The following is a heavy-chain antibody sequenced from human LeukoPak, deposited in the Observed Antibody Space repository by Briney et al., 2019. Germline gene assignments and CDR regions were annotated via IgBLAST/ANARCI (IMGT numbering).Heavy chain of an antibody. CDR1: GYTFTSYG. J-gene: IGHJ4*02. CDR2: ISAYNGNT. V-gene: IGHV1-18*01. D-gene: IGHD5-24*01. CDR3: ARAKEMATTDFDY. Sequence: ASVKVSCKASGYTFTSYGISWVRQAPGQGLEWMGWISAYNGNTNYAQKFQGRVTITTDESTSTAYMELSSLRSEDTAVYYCARAKEMATTDFDYWGQGTLVTVSS.